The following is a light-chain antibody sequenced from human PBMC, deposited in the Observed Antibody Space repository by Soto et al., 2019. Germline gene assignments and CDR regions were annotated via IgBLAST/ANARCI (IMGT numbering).Light chain of an antibody. CDR2: AAS. CDR1: QSISSW. J-gene: IGKJ4*01. Sequence: DIQMTHSPSTLSGSVVDIVNITGRASQSISSWLAWYQQKPGKAPKLLIYAASSLQSGVPSRFSGSGSGTDFSLNISRLQPEDLATYYCKQSKSFPLTFGGGTKV. CDR3: KQSKSFPLT. V-gene: IGKV1-12*01.